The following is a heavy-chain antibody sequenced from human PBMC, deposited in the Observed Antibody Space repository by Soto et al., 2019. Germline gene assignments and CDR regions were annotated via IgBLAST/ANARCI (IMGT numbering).Heavy chain of an antibody. CDR1: GVSITGSY. D-gene: IGHD1-26*01. Sequence: ETLSLTCSVSGVSITGSYWSWIRQPPGKTLEWIGYVYHSGTTTYNPSLKSRVSISVDTSKNQFSLRLTSVIAADTAVYYCARDMPYGAGSLAGCDYWGQGIQVTVSS. CDR2: VYHSGTT. V-gene: IGHV4-59*01. J-gene: IGHJ4*02. CDR3: ARDMPYGAGSLAGCDY.